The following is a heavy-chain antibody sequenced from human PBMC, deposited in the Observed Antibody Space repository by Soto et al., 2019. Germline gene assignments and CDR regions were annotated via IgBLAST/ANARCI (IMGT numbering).Heavy chain of an antibody. Sequence: SQTLSLTCAISGDSVSSNSVGWHWVRQSPSRGLEWLGRAYYRSKWIIDYAPSLKSRITFSPDISKNQFSLQLRSVTPEDTAVYGCSRNLQSYFDYWGPGTLVTLSS. J-gene: IGHJ4*02. CDR1: GDSVSSNSVG. CDR2: AYYRSKWII. V-gene: IGHV6-1*01. CDR3: SRNLQSYFDY.